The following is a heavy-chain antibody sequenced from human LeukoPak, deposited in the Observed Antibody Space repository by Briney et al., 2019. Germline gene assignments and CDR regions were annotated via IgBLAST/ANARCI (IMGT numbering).Heavy chain of an antibody. J-gene: IGHJ4*02. CDR3: ARCGGDCYSSYFDY. CDR2: ISAYNDNT. D-gene: IGHD2-21*02. Sequence: ASVKVSCKASGYTFTSYGISWVRQAPGQGLEWMGWISAYNDNTNYAQKLQGRVTMTTDTSTSTAYMELRSLRSDDTAVYYCARCGGDCYSSYFDYWGQGTLVTVSS. CDR1: GYTFTSYG. V-gene: IGHV1-18*01.